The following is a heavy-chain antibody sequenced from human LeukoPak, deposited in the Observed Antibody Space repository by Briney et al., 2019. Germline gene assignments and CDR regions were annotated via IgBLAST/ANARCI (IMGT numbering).Heavy chain of an antibody. J-gene: IGHJ4*02. V-gene: IGHV4-59*01. D-gene: IGHD1-1*01. CDR3: ARVGDWNDLVY. CDR1: GGSISPYY. Sequence: SETLSLTCTVSGGSISPYYWSWIRQTPGKGLEWIGYILYSGTTTNYNSSLKSRVTISVDTSKNQFSLKLSSVTAADTAVYYCARVGDWNDLVYWGQGTLVTVSS. CDR2: ILYSGTTT.